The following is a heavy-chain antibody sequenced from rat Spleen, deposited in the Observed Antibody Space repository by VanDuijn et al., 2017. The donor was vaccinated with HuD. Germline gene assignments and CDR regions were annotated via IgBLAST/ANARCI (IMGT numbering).Heavy chain of an antibody. D-gene: IGHD1-4*01. CDR2: ISTGGNT. CDR3: VRERVPGFAFYFDY. CDR1: GFSLISYA. Sequence: QVQLKESGPGLVQPSQTLSLTCTVSGFSLISYAVNWVRQPPGKGLEWIAAISTGGNTYYNSGLKSRLGISRDTSKSQVFLKRNVLQTEDTAIYFCVRERVPGFAFYFDYWGQGVMVTVSS. V-gene: IGHV2-6*01. J-gene: IGHJ2*01.